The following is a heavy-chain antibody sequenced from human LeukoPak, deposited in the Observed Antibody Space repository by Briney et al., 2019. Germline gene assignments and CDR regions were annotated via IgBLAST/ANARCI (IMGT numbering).Heavy chain of an antibody. CDR3: AKFGFWLHGDYDFNY. J-gene: IGHJ4*02. CDR1: GFTFNNYA. D-gene: IGHD4-17*01. Sequence: GGSLRLSCAASGFTFNNYAMSWVRQAPGEGLEWVSSVNGGGDITYHADSVKGRFTISRDNSKNMVYLEMNSLRAEDTAVYYCAKFGFWLHGDYDFNYWGQGTLVTVSS. V-gene: IGHV3-23*01. CDR2: VNGGGDIT.